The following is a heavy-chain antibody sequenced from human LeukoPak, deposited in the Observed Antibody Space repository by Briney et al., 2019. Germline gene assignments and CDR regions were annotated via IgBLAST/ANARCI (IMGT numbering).Heavy chain of an antibody. J-gene: IGHJ4*02. CDR2: IYPGDSDT. Sequence: GGSLKISCKGSGYTFTTYWIGWVRQMPGKGLEWMGIIYPGDSDTRYSPSLQGQVTISADKSTSTAHLQWSSLKASDTAMYYCARQYYDSSGYVPYFDYWGQGTLVTVSS. D-gene: IGHD3-22*01. V-gene: IGHV5-51*01. CDR1: GYTFTTYW. CDR3: ARQYYDSSGYVPYFDY.